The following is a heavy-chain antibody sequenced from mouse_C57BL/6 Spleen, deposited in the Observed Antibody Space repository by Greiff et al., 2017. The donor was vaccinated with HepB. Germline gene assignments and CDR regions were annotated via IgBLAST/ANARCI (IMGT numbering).Heavy chain of an antibody. D-gene: IGHD3-2*02. Sequence: QVQLQQPGAELVMPGASVKLSCKASGYTFTSYWMHWVKQRPGQGLEWIGEIDPSDSYTNYNQKFKGKSTLTVDKSSSTAYMQLSSLTSEDSAVYYCARGTAQVLFAYWGQGTLVTVSA. J-gene: IGHJ3*01. CDR1: GYTFTSYW. V-gene: IGHV1-69*01. CDR2: IDPSDSYT. CDR3: ARGTAQVLFAY.